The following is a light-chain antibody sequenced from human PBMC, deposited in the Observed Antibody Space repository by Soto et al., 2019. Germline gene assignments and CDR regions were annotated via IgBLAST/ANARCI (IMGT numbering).Light chain of an antibody. J-gene: IGLJ2*01. V-gene: IGLV2-11*01. Sequence: QSALTQPRSVYGSPGQSVTISCTGTSRDVGGYNYVSWYQQHPGKAPKLMIYDVSKRPSGVPDRFSGSKSGYTASLTISGLQAEDEADYYCCSYAGSYTLVFGGGTKLTVL. CDR1: SRDVGGYNY. CDR3: CSYAGSYTLV. CDR2: DVS.